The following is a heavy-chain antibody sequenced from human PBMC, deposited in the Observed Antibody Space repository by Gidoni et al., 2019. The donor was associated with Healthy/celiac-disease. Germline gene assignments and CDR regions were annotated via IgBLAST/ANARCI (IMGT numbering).Heavy chain of an antibody. Sequence: QVQLVQSGAEVKKPGASVKVSCKASGYTFTSYYMHWVRQAPGQGLEWMGIINPSGGSTSYAQKFQGRVTMTRDTSTSTVYMELSSLRSEDTAVYYCARDRDDFWSGYYAYGMDVWGQGTTVTVSS. CDR3: ARDRDDFWSGYYAYGMDV. CDR2: INPSGGST. CDR1: GYTFTSYY. V-gene: IGHV1-46*03. J-gene: IGHJ6*02. D-gene: IGHD3-3*01.